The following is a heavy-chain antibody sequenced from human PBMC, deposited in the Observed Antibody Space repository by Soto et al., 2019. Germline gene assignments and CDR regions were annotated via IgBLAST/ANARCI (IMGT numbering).Heavy chain of an antibody. D-gene: IGHD2-15*01. CDR1: GGSFSGYY. Sequence: PSETLSLTCAVYGGSFSGYYWSWIRQPPGKGLEWIGEINHSGSTNYNPSLKSRVTISVDTSKNQFSLKLSSVTAADTAVYYCARGNYCSGGSCRPENYYYYYYMDVWGKGTTVTVSS. V-gene: IGHV4-34*01. CDR3: ARGNYCSGGSCRPENYYYYYYMDV. J-gene: IGHJ6*03. CDR2: INHSGST.